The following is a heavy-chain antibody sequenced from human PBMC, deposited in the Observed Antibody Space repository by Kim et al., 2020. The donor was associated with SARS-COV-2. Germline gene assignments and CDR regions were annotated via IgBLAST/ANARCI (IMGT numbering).Heavy chain of an antibody. CDR1: GYTLTGLS. V-gene: IGHV7-4-1*02. J-gene: IGHJ4*02. D-gene: IGHD1-20*01. Sequence: ASVKVSCKVSGYTLTGLSMHWVRQAPGQGLEWMGGIHTNTGNPTYAQGFTGRLAFSLDTSASTAYLQLSSLTAEDTAVYYCARKNITGVSLLFDYCAQGT. CDR3: ARKNITGVSLLFDY. CDR2: IHTNTGNP.